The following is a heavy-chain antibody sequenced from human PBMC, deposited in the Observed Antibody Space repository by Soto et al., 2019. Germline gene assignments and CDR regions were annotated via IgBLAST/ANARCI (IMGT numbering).Heavy chain of an antibody. CDR2: IYSGGST. J-gene: IGHJ5*02. V-gene: IGHV3-53*01. CDR3: ARGGWLDP. CDR1: GFTVSSSY. Sequence: GGSLRLSCVASGFTVSSSYMNWVRQAPGKGLEWVSLIYSGGSTYYADSVKGRFTISRDNFKNTLYLQMNSLRAEDTAVYYCARGGWLDPWGQGTLVTVSS.